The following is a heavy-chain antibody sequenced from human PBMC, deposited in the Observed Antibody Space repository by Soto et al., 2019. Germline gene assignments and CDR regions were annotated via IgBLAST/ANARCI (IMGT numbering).Heavy chain of an antibody. D-gene: IGHD3-10*01. CDR2: IYSSGST. CDR3: ARALYASGIWYGMDV. J-gene: IGHJ6*02. Sequence: XGTLSLTFTVSGGSISSYYGSWIRQPAGKGLEWIGRIYSSGSTNYNPSLNSRVTMSLDTSKNQLSLRLSSVAAADTAVYYCARALYASGIWYGMDVWGQGTTVTVSS. CDR1: GGSISSYY. V-gene: IGHV4-4*07.